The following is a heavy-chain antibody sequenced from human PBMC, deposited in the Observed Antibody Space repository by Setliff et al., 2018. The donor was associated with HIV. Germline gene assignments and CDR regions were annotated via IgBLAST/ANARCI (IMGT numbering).Heavy chain of an antibody. CDR3: ARGAMVRGVIIAWYFDL. CDR2: IYSSGST. Sequence: SETLSLTCSVSGGSISSYYWSWIRQPPGKGLEWIGYIYSSGSTNYNPALKSRVTISVDTSKNEFSLKLSSVTAADTAVYYCARGAMVRGVIIAWYFDLWGRGTLVTV. CDR1: GGSISSYY. D-gene: IGHD3-10*01. V-gene: IGHV4-59*01. J-gene: IGHJ2*01.